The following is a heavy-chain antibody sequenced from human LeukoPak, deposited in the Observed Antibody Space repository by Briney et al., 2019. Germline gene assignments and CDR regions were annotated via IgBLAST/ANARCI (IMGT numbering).Heavy chain of an antibody. CDR2: ISAYNGKT. CDR3: AREGPRYSGPQPAFDI. J-gene: IGHJ3*02. D-gene: IGHD5-12*01. Sequence: GASVTLSCKASVYTWTSYCISWVGLAPAQGLEWMGWISAYNGKTNDAQKLQGRVTMTTDTSTSTAYMELWSLRSDDTAVYYCAREGPRYSGPQPAFDIWGQGTMVTVSS. CDR1: VYTWTSYC. V-gene: IGHV1-18*01.